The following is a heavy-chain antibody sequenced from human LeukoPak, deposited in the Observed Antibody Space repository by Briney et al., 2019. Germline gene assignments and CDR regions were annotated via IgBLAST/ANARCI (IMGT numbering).Heavy chain of an antibody. Sequence: SGPTLVNPTQTLTLTCTFSGFSLSTSEVGVGWISQPPGKALEWLALIYWDDDKRYSPSLKSRLTITKDTSKNQVVLTMTNMDPVDTATYYCAHRRDAAAGHNWFDPWGQGTLVTVSS. CDR2: IYWDDDK. V-gene: IGHV2-5*02. J-gene: IGHJ5*02. D-gene: IGHD6-13*01. CDR1: GFSLSTSEVG. CDR3: AHRRDAAAGHNWFDP.